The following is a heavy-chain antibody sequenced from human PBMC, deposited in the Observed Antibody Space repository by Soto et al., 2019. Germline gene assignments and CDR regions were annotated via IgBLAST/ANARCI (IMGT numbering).Heavy chain of an antibody. V-gene: IGHV4-39*01. Sequence: SETLSLTCTVSSVSISSTSYYWAWIRQPPGKWLEWIGAIYSDGTTYYTESLKSRVSISVDTSKNQFSLKLNSVTAADTAVYFCARQGRNTKIVLVKHYAADFWGQGTAVTLSS. CDR2: IYSDGTT. D-gene: IGHD3-22*01. CDR1: SVSISSTSYY. CDR3: ARQGRNTKIVLVKHYAADF. J-gene: IGHJ6*02.